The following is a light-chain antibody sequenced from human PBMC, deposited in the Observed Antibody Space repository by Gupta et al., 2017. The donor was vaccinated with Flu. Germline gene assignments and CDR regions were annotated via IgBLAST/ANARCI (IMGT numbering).Light chain of an antibody. CDR2: DAS. Sequence: EIVFTQSPATLSLSPGERATLSCRASQSVSSYLAWYQQKPGQAPRLIIYDASNRATGNTGRFSGGGEAKDFTHTSSRREDEACDVYYEQQRSTLRLFGRGTXVEIK. CDR1: QSVSSY. J-gene: IGKJ4*01. V-gene: IGKV3-11*01. CDR3: QQRSTLRL.